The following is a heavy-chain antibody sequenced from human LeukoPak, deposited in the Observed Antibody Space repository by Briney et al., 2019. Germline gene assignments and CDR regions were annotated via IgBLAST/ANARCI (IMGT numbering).Heavy chain of an antibody. J-gene: IGHJ4*02. D-gene: IGHD3-3*01. Sequence: GGSLRLSCTASGFTFSSYSMNWVRQAPGRGLEWVSSISSSSSYIYYADSLKGRFTISRDNAKNSLYLQMNSLRAEDTAVYYCAITIFGVVQPIPYYWGQGTLVTVSS. CDR1: GFTFSSYS. V-gene: IGHV3-21*01. CDR2: ISSSSSYI. CDR3: AITIFGVVQPIPYY.